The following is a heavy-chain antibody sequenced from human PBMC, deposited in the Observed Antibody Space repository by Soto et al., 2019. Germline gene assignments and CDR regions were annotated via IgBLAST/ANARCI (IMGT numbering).Heavy chain of an antibody. CDR1: GFTFSSYA. CDR3: AKVGGYGEQWLVYHPYFDY. CDR2: ISGSGGST. V-gene: IGHV3-23*01. D-gene: IGHD6-19*01. Sequence: GGSLRLSCAASGFTFSSYAMSWVRQAPGKGLEWVSAISGSGGSTYYADSVKGRFTISRDNSKNTLYLQMNSLRAEDTAVYYCAKVGGYGEQWLVYHPYFDYWGQGTLVTVSS. J-gene: IGHJ4*02.